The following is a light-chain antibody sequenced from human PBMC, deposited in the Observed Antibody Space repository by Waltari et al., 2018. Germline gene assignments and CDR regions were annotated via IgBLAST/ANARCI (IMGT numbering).Light chain of an antibody. CDR1: SSDIGAYNH. CDR2: DVY. Sequence: HSALTQPASVSGSPGQSITISCTGTSSDIGAYNHVSGYQQQPGKAPKLMIYDVYKRPSGVSDRFSGSKSGNTASLTISGLQAEDETDYFCSSYTTSSTLVFGGGTQVTVL. J-gene: IGLJ2*01. CDR3: SSYTTSSTLV. V-gene: IGLV2-14*03.